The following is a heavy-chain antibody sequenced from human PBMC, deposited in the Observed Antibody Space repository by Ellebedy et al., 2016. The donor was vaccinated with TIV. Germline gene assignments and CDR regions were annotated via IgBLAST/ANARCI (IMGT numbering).Heavy chain of an antibody. V-gene: IGHV3-74*01. D-gene: IGHD6-13*01. J-gene: IGHJ4*02. CDR3: ARARFSSSWYFDY. CDR1: GFTFSTYY. CDR2: IKSDGSST. Sequence: GESLKISXAASGFTFSTYYMHWVRQAPGRGLVWVSRIKSDGSSTTYADAVKGRFTISRDNAKNTLYLQMSSLRAEDTAVYYCARARFSSSWYFDYWGQGALVTVSS.